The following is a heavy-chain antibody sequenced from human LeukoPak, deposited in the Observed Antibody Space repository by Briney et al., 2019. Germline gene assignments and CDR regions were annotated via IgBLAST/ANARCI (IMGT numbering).Heavy chain of an antibody. CDR1: GFTFSSYS. J-gene: IGHJ1*01. CDR3: ARDSHQQWLSPEYFQH. Sequence: GGSLRLSCAASGFTFSSYSMNWVRQAPWKGLEWVSSISSSSSYIYYADSVKGRFTISRDNAKNSLYLQMNSLRAEDTAVYYCARDSHQQWLSPEYFQHWGQGTLVTVSS. V-gene: IGHV3-21*01. CDR2: ISSSSSYI. D-gene: IGHD6-19*01.